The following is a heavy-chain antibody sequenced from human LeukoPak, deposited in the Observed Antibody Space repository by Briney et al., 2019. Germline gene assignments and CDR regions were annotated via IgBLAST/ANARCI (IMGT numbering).Heavy chain of an antibody. CDR3: ARLSDTPAYYYSSGYYHIRY. Sequence: ASVKVSCKATGYTFSAYDINWMRQGAGQGLEWIGWMNPDTGNTGCAQKFQGRVTMTRDTSKSTAYMELNSLRSEDTAVYYCARLSDTPAYYYSSGYYHIRYWGQGTLLTVSS. CDR2: MNPDTGNT. V-gene: IGHV1-8*01. J-gene: IGHJ4*02. D-gene: IGHD3-22*01. CDR1: GYTFSAYD.